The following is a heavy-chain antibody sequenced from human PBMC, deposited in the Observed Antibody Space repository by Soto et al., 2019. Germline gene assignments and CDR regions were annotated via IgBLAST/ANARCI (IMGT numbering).Heavy chain of an antibody. CDR2: ISSSSSTI. D-gene: IGHD6-13*01. CDR3: ARDLGSSWYPEYFQH. CDR1: GFTFSSYS. V-gene: IGHV3-48*01. J-gene: IGHJ1*01. Sequence: GGSLRLSCAATGFTFSSYSMNWVRQDPGKGLEWVSYISSSSSTIYYADSVKGRFNISRDNAKNSLYLQMNSLRAEDTAVYYCARDLGSSWYPEYFQHWGQGT.